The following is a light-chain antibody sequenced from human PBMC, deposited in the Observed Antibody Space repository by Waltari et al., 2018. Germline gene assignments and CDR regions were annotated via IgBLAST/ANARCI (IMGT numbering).Light chain of an antibody. CDR1: NSDFGSYNR. CDR2: EVN. Sequence: QSALTQPPSVSGPPGPTVTITCPGTNSDFGSYNRVSWYQKPPGTAPKRLIYEVNNRPSGVPDRFSGSKSGNTASLTISGLQAEDEADYYCSSWTGSPVFGGGTKLTVL. J-gene: IGLJ3*02. CDR3: SSWTGSPV. V-gene: IGLV2-18*02.